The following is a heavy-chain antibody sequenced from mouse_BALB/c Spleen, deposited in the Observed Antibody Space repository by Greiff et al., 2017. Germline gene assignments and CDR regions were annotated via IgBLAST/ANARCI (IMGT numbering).Heavy chain of an antibody. V-gene: IGHV5-4*02. Sequence: EVMLVESGGGLVKPGGSLKLSCAASGFTFSDYYMYWVRQTPEKRLEWVATISDGGSYTYYPDSVKGRFTISRDNAKNNLYLQMSSLKSEDTAMYYCARGEITEDYAMDYWGQGTSVTFSS. CDR3: ARGEITEDYAMDY. J-gene: IGHJ4*01. D-gene: IGHD2-4*01. CDR1: GFTFSDYY. CDR2: ISDGGSYT.